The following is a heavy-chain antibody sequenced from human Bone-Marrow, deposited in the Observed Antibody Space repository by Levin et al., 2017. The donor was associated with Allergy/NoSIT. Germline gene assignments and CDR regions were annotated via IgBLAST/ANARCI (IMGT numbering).Heavy chain of an antibody. J-gene: IGHJ5*02. D-gene: IGHD3-22*01. Sequence: SQTLSLTCTVSCGSISSSSYYWGWIRQPPGKGLEWIGSIYYSGSTYYNPSLKSRVTISVDTSKNQFSLKLSSVTAADTAVYYCVGRHSSGYYSHPPSWFDPWGQGTLVTVSS. CDR3: VGRHSSGYYSHPPSWFDP. CDR1: CGSISSSSYY. V-gene: IGHV4-39*01. CDR2: IYYSGST.